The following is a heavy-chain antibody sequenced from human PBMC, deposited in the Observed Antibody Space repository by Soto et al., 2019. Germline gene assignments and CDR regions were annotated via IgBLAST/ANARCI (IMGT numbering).Heavy chain of an antibody. Sequence: QVQLQQWGAGLLKPSETLSLICAVYGGSFSGYFWSWIRQSPGKGLEWIGEINHSGSTNYNPSLKSRVPISVDTSKNQFSLNLGSVTAADTAVYYCARRPLEAAGTRDFDYWGQGTLVTVSS. D-gene: IGHD6-13*01. CDR1: GGSFSGYF. CDR3: ARRPLEAAGTRDFDY. CDR2: INHSGST. J-gene: IGHJ4*02. V-gene: IGHV4-34*01.